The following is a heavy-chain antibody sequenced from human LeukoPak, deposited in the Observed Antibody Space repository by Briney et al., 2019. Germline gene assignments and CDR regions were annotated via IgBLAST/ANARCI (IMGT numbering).Heavy chain of an antibody. CDR1: GYTFTSYG. V-gene: IGHV1-69*04. Sequence: GASVKVSCKASGYTFTSYGISWVRQAPGQGLEWMGRIIPILGLANYAQKFQGRVTITADKSTSTAYMELNSLISEDTAVSFCARDRPYGSGSYYNLNAFDIWGQGTMVPDSS. D-gene: IGHD3-10*01. J-gene: IGHJ3*02. CDR3: ARDRPYGSGSYYNLNAFDI. CDR2: IIPILGLA.